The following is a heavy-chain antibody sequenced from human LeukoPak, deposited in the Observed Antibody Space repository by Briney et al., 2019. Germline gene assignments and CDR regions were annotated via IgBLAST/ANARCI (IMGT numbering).Heavy chain of an antibody. CDR1: GFTFSSYE. V-gene: IGHV4-59*01. D-gene: IGHD3-3*01. Sequence: GSLRLSCAVSGFTFSSYEMNWVRQAPGKGLEWIGYIYYSGSTNYNPSLKSRVTILVDTSKNQFSLKLSSVTAADTAVYYCARGRYYDFGDYWGQGTLVTVSS. J-gene: IGHJ4*02. CDR3: ARGRYYDFGDY. CDR2: IYYSGST.